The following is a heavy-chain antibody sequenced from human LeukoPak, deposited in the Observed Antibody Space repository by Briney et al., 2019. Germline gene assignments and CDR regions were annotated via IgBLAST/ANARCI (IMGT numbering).Heavy chain of an antibody. D-gene: IGHD2-15*01. CDR1: GFTFSSYG. Sequence: GGSLRLSCAASGFTFSSYGMNWVRQAPGKGLEWVSAISGSGGSTYYADSVKGRFTISRDNSKNTLYLQMNSLRAEDTAVYYCAKRGPYCSGGSCYQYFDYWGQGTLV. J-gene: IGHJ4*02. V-gene: IGHV3-23*01. CDR2: ISGSGGST. CDR3: AKRGPYCSGGSCYQYFDY.